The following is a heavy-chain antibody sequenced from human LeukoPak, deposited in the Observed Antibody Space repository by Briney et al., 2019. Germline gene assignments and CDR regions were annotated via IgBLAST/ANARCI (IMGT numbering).Heavy chain of an antibody. CDR1: GYTFTGHY. V-gene: IGHV1-2*02. J-gene: IGHJ5*01. Sequence: ASVKVSCKASGYTFTGHYIHWVRQAPGQGLEWMGWINPNSGGTYYVQKFQGRVTMTRDTSISTAYMDLSRLTSDDTAFFYCARDSGVVPTTGGASNWFDSWGQGTLVTVSS. CDR3: ARDSGVVPTTGGASNWFDS. D-gene: IGHD5-12*01. CDR2: INPNSGGT.